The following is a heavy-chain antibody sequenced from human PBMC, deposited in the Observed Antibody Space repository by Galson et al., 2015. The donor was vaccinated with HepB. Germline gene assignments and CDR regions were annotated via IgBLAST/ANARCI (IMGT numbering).Heavy chain of an antibody. CDR1: GFTFSSYG. CDR2: ISYDGSNT. CDR3: AKVGGSTFLHGPRANRYGMDV. J-gene: IGHJ6*02. V-gene: IGHV3-30*18. Sequence: SLRLSCAASGFTFSSYGMHWVRQAPGKGLEWVAAISYDGSNTYYADSVKGRFTISRDNSKNTLYLQMNSLRAEDTAVYYCAKVGGSTFLHGPRANRYGMDVWGQGTTVTVSS. D-gene: IGHD3-16*01.